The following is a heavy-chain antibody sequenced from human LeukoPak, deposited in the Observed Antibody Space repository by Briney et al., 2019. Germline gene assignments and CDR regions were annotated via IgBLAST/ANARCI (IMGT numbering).Heavy chain of an antibody. CDR1: GYTFTSYA. CDR2: INTNTGNP. D-gene: IGHD4-23*01. V-gene: IGHV7-4-1*02. CDR3: ASVYGGNSRLGWFDP. Sequence: ASVKVSCKASGYTFTSYAMNWVRQAPGQGLEWMGWINTNTGNPTYAQGFTGRFVFSLDTSVSAAYLQWSSLKASDTAMYYCASVYGGNSRLGWFDPWGQGTLVTVSS. J-gene: IGHJ5*02.